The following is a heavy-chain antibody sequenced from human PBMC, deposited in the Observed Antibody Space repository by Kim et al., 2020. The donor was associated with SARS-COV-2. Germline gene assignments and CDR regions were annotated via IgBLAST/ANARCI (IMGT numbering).Heavy chain of an antibody. V-gene: IGHV1-3*01. CDR3: ARGYSGYEIGHDY. CDR1: GYTFTSYA. D-gene: IGHD5-12*01. CDR2: INAGNGNT. Sequence: ASVKVSCKASGYTFTSYAMHWVRQAPGQRLEWMGWINAGNGNTKYSQKFQGRVTITRDTSASTAYMELSSLRSEDTAVYYCARGYSGYEIGHDYWGQGTLVTVSS. J-gene: IGHJ4*02.